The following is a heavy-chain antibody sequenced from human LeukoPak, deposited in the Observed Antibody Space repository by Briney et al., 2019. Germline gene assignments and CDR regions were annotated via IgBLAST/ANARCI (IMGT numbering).Heavy chain of an antibody. CDR1: GGSLSSSSYY. V-gene: IGHV4-39*01. CDR3: ASRMAVRPKYYFDS. D-gene: IGHD6-6*01. Sequence: SETLSLTCTVSGGSLSSSSYYWGWIRQPPGRGLEWIVNIYYSGNTFYNPSLESRVTISVDTSKNQFSLKLTSVTAADTAVYYCASRMAVRPKYYFDSWGPGILVTVSS. J-gene: IGHJ4*02. CDR2: IYYSGNT.